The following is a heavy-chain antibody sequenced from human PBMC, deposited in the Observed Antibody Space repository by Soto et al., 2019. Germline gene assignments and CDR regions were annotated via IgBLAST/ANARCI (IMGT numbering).Heavy chain of an antibody. J-gene: IGHJ4*02. CDR2: VHPGNSDI. CDR3: AALTGATFH. Sequence: PGESLKISCKASGYSFNSYWIGWVRQMPGKGLEWMGIVHPGNSDIRYSPSFQGQVTVSVDRSISTAYLQWSSLKASDTAMYYCAALTGATFHCGQGNLVTVS. D-gene: IGHD1-20*01. CDR1: GYSFNSYW. V-gene: IGHV5-51*01.